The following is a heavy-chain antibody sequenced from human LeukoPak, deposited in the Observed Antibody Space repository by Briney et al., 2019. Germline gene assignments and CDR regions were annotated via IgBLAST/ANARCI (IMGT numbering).Heavy chain of an antibody. Sequence: ASVKASCKASGFTFTSSAVQWVRQARGQRLEWIGWVVVGSGNTNYAQKFQERVTITRDMSTSTAYMELSSLRSEDTAVYYCAASEVELVHLYYYYGMDVWGQGTTVTVSS. CDR2: VVVGSGNT. J-gene: IGHJ6*02. V-gene: IGHV1-58*01. CDR1: GFTFTSSA. D-gene: IGHD6-6*01. CDR3: AASEVELVHLYYYYGMDV.